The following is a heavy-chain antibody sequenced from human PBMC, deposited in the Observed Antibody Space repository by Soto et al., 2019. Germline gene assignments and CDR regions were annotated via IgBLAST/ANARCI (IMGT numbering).Heavy chain of an antibody. CDR1: GFTFSSYG. CDR2: ISYDGSNK. D-gene: IGHD5-18*01. Sequence: PGGSLRLSCAASGFTFSSYGMHWVRQAPGKGLEWVAVISYDGSNKYYADSVKGRFTISRDNSKNTLYLQMNSLRAEDTAVYYCAKASPGYSYDHGEFDYWGQGTLVTVSS. V-gene: IGHV3-30*18. J-gene: IGHJ4*02. CDR3: AKASPGYSYDHGEFDY.